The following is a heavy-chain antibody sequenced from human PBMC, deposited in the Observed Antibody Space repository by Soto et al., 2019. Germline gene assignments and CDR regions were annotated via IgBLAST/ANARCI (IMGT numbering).Heavy chain of an antibody. CDR2: IHYSGST. V-gene: IGHV4-30-4*01. Sequence: KPSETLSLTCTVSGGSISSGDKYWSWIRQPPGKGLEWIGYIHYSGSTYSNPSLKSRVTMSVDTSKNQFSLRLNSVTAADTAVYYCATPDYDSKGYTFDIWGQGTMVTVSS. D-gene: IGHD3-22*01. CDR3: ATPDYDSKGYTFDI. J-gene: IGHJ3*02. CDR1: GGSISSGDKY.